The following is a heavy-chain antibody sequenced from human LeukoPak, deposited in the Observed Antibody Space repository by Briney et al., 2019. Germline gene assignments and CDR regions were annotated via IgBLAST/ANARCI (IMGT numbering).Heavy chain of an antibody. CDR1: GDSVSSNSVT. Sequence: SQTLSLTCAISGDSVSSNSVTRNWIRQSPSRGLEWLGRTYYRSTWYNDYAVSVRGRITVNPDTSKNQFSLHLNSVTPEDTAVYYCARRLTQYDCFDPWGQGILVTVSS. J-gene: IGHJ5*02. D-gene: IGHD2-2*01. CDR3: ARRLTQYDCFDP. V-gene: IGHV6-1*01. CDR2: TYYRSTWYN.